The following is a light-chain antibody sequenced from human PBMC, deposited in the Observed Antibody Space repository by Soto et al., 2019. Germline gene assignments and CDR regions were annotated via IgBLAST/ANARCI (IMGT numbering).Light chain of an antibody. Sequence: EIVMTQSPATLSVSPGERATLSCRASQSVSGNLAWYQQKPGQAPRLLIYGASTRATGIPARFSGSGSGTEFTLTISSLQSEDFAVYYCQQYNNCPREFGHGTKVEIK. CDR1: QSVSGN. CDR2: GAS. CDR3: QQYNNCPRE. J-gene: IGKJ1*01. V-gene: IGKV3-15*01.